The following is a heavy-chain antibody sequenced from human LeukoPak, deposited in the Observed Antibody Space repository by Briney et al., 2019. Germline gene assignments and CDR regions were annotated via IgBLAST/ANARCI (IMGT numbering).Heavy chain of an antibody. D-gene: IGHD4-17*01. CDR3: ARTRATVTTGPDY. J-gene: IGHJ4*02. CDR1: GYSFTNYW. Sequence: GESLKISCKGSGYSFTNYWVGWVRQMPAKGLEWMGIIYPGDSDIRYSPSFQGQVTISVDKSISTAYLQWNSLKASDTATYFCARTRATVTTGPDYWGQGTLVTVSS. CDR2: IYPGDSDI. V-gene: IGHV5-51*01.